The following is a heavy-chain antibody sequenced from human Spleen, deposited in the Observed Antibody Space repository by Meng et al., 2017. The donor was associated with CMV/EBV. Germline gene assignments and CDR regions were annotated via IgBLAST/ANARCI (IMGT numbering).Heavy chain of an antibody. CDR3: ARDPGWGALDI. CDR1: GFKFDDYG. Sequence: ETLSLTCAASGFKFDDYGMSWVRQAPGKGLEWVAIINPDVSKEAYADSVKGRFTISRDNAKNSLYLQMNSLRADDTAVYYCARDPGWGALDIWGQGTMVTVSS. V-gene: IGHV3-7*01. CDR2: INPDVSKE. J-gene: IGHJ3*02. D-gene: IGHD3-16*01.